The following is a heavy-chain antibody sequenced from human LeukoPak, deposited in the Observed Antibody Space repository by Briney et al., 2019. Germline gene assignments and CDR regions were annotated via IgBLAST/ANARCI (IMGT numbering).Heavy chain of an antibody. Sequence: GGSLRLSCAASGFTFSDYSMPWVRQAPGKGLEWVSYISSSSSNIFYPDSVKGRFTISRDSAKNSLYLQMNSLRAEDTAVYYCARGSSLVATITNYWGQGTLVTVSS. D-gene: IGHD5-12*01. CDR3: ARGSSLVATITNY. CDR2: ISSSSSNI. J-gene: IGHJ4*02. V-gene: IGHV3-48*01. CDR1: GFTFSDYS.